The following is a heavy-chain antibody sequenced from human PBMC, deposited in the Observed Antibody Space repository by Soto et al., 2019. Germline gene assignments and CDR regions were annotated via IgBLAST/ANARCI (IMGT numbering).Heavy chain of an antibody. D-gene: IGHD3-22*01. CDR1: GFTFSSYA. J-gene: IGHJ5*02. Sequence: VGSLRLSCAASGFTFSSYAMSWVRQAPGKGLEWVSAISGSGGSTYYADSVKGRFTISRDNPKNTLYLQMNSLRAEDTAVYYCAKDYPQPYYYDSSGFRPANWFDPWGQGTLVTVSS. V-gene: IGHV3-23*01. CDR2: ISGSGGST. CDR3: AKDYPQPYYYDSSGFRPANWFDP.